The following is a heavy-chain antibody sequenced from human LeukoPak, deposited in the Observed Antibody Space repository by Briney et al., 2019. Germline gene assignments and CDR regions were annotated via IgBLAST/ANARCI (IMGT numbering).Heavy chain of an antibody. D-gene: IGHD3-3*01. CDR3: AKDRFNDFWSGSNDDAFDI. CDR2: IRYDGSNK. Sequence: RAGGSLRLSCAASGFTVSSYGMHWVRQAPGKGLEWVAFIRYDGSNKYYADSVKGRFTISRDNSKNTLYLQMNSLRAEDTAVYYCAKDRFNDFWSGSNDDAFDIWGQGTMVTVSS. CDR1: GFTVSSYG. V-gene: IGHV3-30*02. J-gene: IGHJ3*02.